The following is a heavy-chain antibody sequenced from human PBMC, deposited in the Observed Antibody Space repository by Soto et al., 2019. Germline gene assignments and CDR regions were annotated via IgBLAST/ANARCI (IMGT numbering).Heavy chain of an antibody. V-gene: IGHV4-4*02. CDR3: ARAGYGGNSGDY. CDR1: GGSISGTNW. Sequence: QVQLQESGPGLVTPSGTLSLTCTVSGGSISGTNWWSWVRQPPGKGLEWIGEIHHSGSTNYNPSLKRRVTISVDKSKNQFSVKLRSVTAADTAVYYCARAGYGGNSGDYWGQGTLVTVSS. J-gene: IGHJ4*02. D-gene: IGHD2-21*02. CDR2: IHHSGST.